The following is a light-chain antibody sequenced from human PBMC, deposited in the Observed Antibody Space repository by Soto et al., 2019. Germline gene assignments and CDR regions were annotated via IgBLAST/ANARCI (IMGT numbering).Light chain of an antibody. J-gene: IGKJ4*01. CDR2: AAS. CDR3: LQHNSYPLT. Sequence: IQLTRPPSSLPEFEGDKATIPCRASQGIRNDLGWYQQKPGKAPKRLIYAASSLQSGVPSRFSGSGSGTEFTLTISSLQPEDFATYYCLQHNSYPLTFGGGTKVDIK. CDR1: QGIRND. V-gene: IGKV1-17*01.